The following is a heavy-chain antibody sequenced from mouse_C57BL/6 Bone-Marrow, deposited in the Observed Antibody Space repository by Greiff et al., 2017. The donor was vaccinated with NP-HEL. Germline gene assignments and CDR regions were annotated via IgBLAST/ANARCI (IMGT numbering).Heavy chain of an antibody. CDR1: GFTFSDYY. CDR3: ARLYYGSSYGLWFAY. Sequence: DVQLVESGGGLVQPGGSLKLSCAASGFTFSDYYMYWVRQTPEKRLAWVAYISNGGGSPYYPDTVKGRFTISRDNDKNTLYLQMSRLKFEDTAMYYCARLYYGSSYGLWFAYWGQGTLVTVSA. CDR2: ISNGGGSP. J-gene: IGHJ3*01. V-gene: IGHV5-12*01. D-gene: IGHD1-1*01.